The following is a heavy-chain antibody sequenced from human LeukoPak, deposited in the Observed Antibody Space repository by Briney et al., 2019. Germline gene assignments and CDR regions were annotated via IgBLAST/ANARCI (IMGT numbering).Heavy chain of an antibody. CDR1: GFTFSSYA. V-gene: IGHV3-30-3*01. D-gene: IGHD3-10*01. CDR3: ARGYQFGESKGFPRDY. J-gene: IGHJ4*02. CDR2: ISYDGSNK. Sequence: GRSLRLSCAASGFTFSSYAMHWVRQAPGRGLEWVAVISYDGSNKYYADSVKGRFTISRDNSKNTLYLQMNSLRAEDTAVYYCARGYQFGESKGFPRDYWGQGTLVTVSS.